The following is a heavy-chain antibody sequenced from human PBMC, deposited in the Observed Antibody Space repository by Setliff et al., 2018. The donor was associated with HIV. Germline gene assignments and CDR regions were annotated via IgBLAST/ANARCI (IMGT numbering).Heavy chain of an antibody. Sequence: GASVKVSCKVSGYTFTDYYMHWVQQAPGKGLEWMGLVDPEDGETIYAEKFQGRVTITADTSTDTAYMELSSLRSEDTAVYYCATDYSPYYYDSSGYPNDALDIWGQGTMVTVS. D-gene: IGHD3-22*01. CDR1: GYTFTDYY. J-gene: IGHJ3*02. CDR3: ATDYSPYYYDSSGYPNDALDI. V-gene: IGHV1-69-2*01. CDR2: VDPEDGET.